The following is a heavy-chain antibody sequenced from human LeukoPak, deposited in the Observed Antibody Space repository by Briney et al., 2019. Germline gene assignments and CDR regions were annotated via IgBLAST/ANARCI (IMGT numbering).Heavy chain of an antibody. CDR2: ITSSSTYV. Sequence: GGSLRLSCAASGFPFSKYTMNWVRRAPGKGLEWVSLITSSSTYVESADSAKGRFTISRDNAKNSLSLQMNSLRADDTAVYYCARDFGWGGALDIWGQGTMVTVSS. CDR3: ARDFGWGGALDI. J-gene: IGHJ3*02. CDR1: GFPFSKYT. D-gene: IGHD6-19*01. V-gene: IGHV3-21*01.